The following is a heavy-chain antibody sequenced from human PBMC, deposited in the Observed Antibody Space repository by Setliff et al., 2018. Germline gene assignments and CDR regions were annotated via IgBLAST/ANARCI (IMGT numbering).Heavy chain of an antibody. CDR3: VRAPPTVVIPPGRAFFDP. CDR2: NSVY. Sequence: ASVKVSCKASGYTFAGYYIHWVRQAPGQGLEWMGWNSVYARKFQGRVTMTIDTPTSTANMELRSLRSDDTAVYYCVRAPPTVVIPPGRAFFDPWGQGTLVTVSS. V-gene: IGHV1-18*04. J-gene: IGHJ5*02. CDR1: GYTFAGYY. D-gene: IGHD2-2*01.